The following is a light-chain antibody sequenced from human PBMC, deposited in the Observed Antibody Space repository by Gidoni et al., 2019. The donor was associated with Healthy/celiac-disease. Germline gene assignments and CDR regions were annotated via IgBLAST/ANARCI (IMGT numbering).Light chain of an antibody. CDR1: SSNIGSCYD. CDR2: GNR. CDR3: QSYDSSLSGHVV. V-gene: IGLV1-40*01. J-gene: IGLJ2*01. Sequence: QSVLTQPPSVSGAPGQRVTIYCTGSSSNIGSCYDVHWYQHLPGTAPKLLIYGNRNRHSGVPDRFSGSKSGTSASLAITGLQAEDEADYYCQSYDSSLSGHVVFGGGTKLTVL.